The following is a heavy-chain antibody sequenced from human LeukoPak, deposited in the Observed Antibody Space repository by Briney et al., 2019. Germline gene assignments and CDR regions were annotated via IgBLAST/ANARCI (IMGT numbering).Heavy chain of an antibody. CDR3: ADSNYWYPVDY. V-gene: IGHV3-23*01. CDR1: GFTFSSYA. Sequence: GGSLRLSCAASGFTFSSYAMRWVRQAPGKGLEWVSIITGSGDSTYYADSVKGRFTISRDNSKNTLYLQMNSLRAEDTAVYYCADSNYWYPVDYWGQGTLVTVSS. CDR2: ITGSGDST. J-gene: IGHJ4*02. D-gene: IGHD4-11*01.